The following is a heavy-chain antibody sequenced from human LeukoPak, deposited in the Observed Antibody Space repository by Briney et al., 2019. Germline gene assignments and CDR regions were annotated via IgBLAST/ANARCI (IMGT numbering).Heavy chain of an antibody. CDR2: ISSSSSTI. D-gene: IGHD4-17*01. J-gene: IGHJ4*02. Sequence: GGSLRLSCAASGFMFNSYAMNWVRQAPGKGLEWVSYISSSSSTIYYADSVKGRFTISRDYGKNSLHLQMNSLRVEDTAVYYCARDDYGDGFDYWGQGTLVTVSS. CDR3: ARDDYGDGFDY. V-gene: IGHV3-48*01. CDR1: GFMFNSYA.